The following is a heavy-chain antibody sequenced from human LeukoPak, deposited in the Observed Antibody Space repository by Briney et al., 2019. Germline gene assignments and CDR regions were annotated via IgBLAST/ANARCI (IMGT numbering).Heavy chain of an antibody. Sequence: SETLSLTCTVSGGSISSYYWSWIRQPAGKGLEWIGHISTSGSTNYNPSLKSRVTMSVDTSKNQFSLKLSSVTPEDTAVYYCARTTGYSSRSDYWGQGTLVTVSS. J-gene: IGHJ4*02. CDR1: GGSISSYY. V-gene: IGHV4-4*07. CDR3: ARTTGYSSRSDY. D-gene: IGHD6-13*01. CDR2: ISTSGST.